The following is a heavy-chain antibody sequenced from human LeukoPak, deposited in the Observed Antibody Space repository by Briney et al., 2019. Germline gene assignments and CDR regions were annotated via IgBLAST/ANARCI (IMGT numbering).Heavy chain of an antibody. D-gene: IGHD2-15*01. CDR3: AREEVGGGSPDC. Sequence: SETLPLTCAVYGGSFSGYYWSWIRQPPGKGLEWIGYIYYSGSTYYNPSLKSRVTISVDTSKNQFSLKLSSVTAADTAVYYCAREEVGGGSPDCWGQGTLVTVSS. V-gene: IGHV4-34*09. CDR1: GGSFSGYY. J-gene: IGHJ4*02. CDR2: IYYSGST.